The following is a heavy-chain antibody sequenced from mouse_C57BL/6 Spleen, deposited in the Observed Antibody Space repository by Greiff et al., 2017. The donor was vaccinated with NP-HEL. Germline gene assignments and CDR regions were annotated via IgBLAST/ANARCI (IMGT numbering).Heavy chain of an antibody. Sequence: QVQLQQSGPGLVQPSQSLSITCTVSGFSLTSYGVHWVRQSPGKGLEWLGVIWSGGSTDYNAAFISRLSISKDNSKSQVFFKMNSLQADDTAIYYCARRRGFYDYDGFAYWGQGTLVTVSA. D-gene: IGHD2-4*01. CDR2: IWSGGST. V-gene: IGHV2-2*01. CDR1: GFSLTSYG. J-gene: IGHJ3*01. CDR3: ARRRGFYDYDGFAY.